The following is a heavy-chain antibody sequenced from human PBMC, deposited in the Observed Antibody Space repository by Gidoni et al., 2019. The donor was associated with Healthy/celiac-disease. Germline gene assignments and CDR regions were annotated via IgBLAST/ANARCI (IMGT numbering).Heavy chain of an antibody. V-gene: IGHV2-5*02. D-gene: IGHD1-1*01. CDR1: GFSLSTSGVG. CDR3: AHTGNPTGSPDSSGAFDI. Sequence: QITLKESGPTLVKPTQTLTLTCTSSGFSLSTSGVGVGWIRQPPGKALEWLALIYWDDDKRYSPSLKNRLTITKDTSKNQVVLTMTNMDPVDTATYYCAHTGNPTGSPDSSGAFDIWGQGTMVTVSS. J-gene: IGHJ3*02. CDR2: IYWDDDK.